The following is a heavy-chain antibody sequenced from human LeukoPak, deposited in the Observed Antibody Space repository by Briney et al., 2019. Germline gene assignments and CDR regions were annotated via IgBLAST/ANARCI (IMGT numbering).Heavy chain of an antibody. D-gene: IGHD3-9*01. V-gene: IGHV4-59*01. CDR3: ARDKSGLRYFDWLPADDAFDI. Sequence: SETLSLTCTVSGGSISNYYWSWIRQPPGKGLEWIGSIYHSGSTYYNPSLKSRVTISVDTSKNQFSLKLSSVTAADTAVYYCARDKSGLRYFDWLPADDAFDIWGQGTMVTVSS. CDR2: IYHSGST. J-gene: IGHJ3*02. CDR1: GGSISNYY.